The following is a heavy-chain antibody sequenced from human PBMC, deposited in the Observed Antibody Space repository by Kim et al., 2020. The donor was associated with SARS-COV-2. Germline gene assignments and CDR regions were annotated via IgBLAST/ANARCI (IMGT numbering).Heavy chain of an antibody. CDR1: GYTFTSYY. CDR3: AGGVVGATTSLEVDY. Sequence: ASVKVSCKASGYTFTSYYMHWVRQAPGQGLEWMGIINPSGGSTSYAQKFQGRVTMTRDTSTSTVYMELSSLRSEDTAVYYCAGGVVGATTSLEVDYWGQGTLVTVSS. V-gene: IGHV1-46*01. J-gene: IGHJ4*02. D-gene: IGHD1-26*01. CDR2: INPSGGST.